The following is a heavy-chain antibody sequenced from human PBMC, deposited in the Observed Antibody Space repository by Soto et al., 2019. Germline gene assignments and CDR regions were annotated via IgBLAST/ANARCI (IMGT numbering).Heavy chain of an antibody. V-gene: IGHV4-59*08. Sequence: SEPLSLTYTVSDGTISSYYWSWIRQHPGKGLEWIGYIYYSGSTNYNPSLKSRVTISVDTSKNQFSLKLSSVTAADTAVYYCAILRIGGVIVLSFYFGYWGQGTLVTVSS. CDR1: DGTISSYY. D-gene: IGHD3-16*02. CDR3: AILRIGGVIVLSFYFGY. J-gene: IGHJ4*02. CDR2: IYYSGST.